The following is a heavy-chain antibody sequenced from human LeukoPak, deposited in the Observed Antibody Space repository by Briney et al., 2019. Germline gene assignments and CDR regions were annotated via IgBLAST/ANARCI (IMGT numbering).Heavy chain of an antibody. CDR3: ARTLPLSSGWPATDY. D-gene: IGHD6-19*01. CDR2: ISSTGST. CDR1: GASISSGGYY. Sequence: SETLSLTCTVSGASISSGGYYWSWIRQPAGQGLEFIGRISSTGSTNYNPSLKSRVTISIDTSKNQFSLILSSVTAADTAVYFCARTLPLSSGWPATDYWGQGTLVTVSS. V-gene: IGHV4-61*02. J-gene: IGHJ4*02.